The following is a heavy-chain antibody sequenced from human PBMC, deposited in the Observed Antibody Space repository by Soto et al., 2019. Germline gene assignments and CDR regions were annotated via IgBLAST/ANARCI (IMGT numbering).Heavy chain of an antibody. D-gene: IGHD6-6*01. J-gene: IGHJ4*01. Sequence: GGSLRLSCAASGFTFSSYAMHWVRQAPGKGLEWVAVISYDGSNKYYADSVKGRFTISRDNSKNTLYLQMNSLRAEDTAVYYFARFPRPGIEDRPAPFDYWGHGTLVTVSS. CDR2: ISYDGSNK. CDR1: GFTFSSYA. V-gene: IGHV3-30-3*01. CDR3: ARFPRPGIEDRPAPFDY.